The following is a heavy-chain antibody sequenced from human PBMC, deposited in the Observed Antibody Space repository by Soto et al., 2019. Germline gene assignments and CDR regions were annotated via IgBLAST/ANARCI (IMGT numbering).Heavy chain of an antibody. CDR2: ISAYSSNT. CDR1: GYTFTSYG. Sequence: ASVKVSCKASGYTFTSYGISWVRQAPGQGLEWMGWISAYSSNTNYAQKLQGRLTMTTDTSTSTAYMELRSLRSDDTAVYYCARGADILTGYYTSGWFDTWGREPWSPSPQ. J-gene: IGHJ5*02. V-gene: IGHV1-18*01. D-gene: IGHD3-9*01. CDR3: ARGADILTGYYTSGWFDT.